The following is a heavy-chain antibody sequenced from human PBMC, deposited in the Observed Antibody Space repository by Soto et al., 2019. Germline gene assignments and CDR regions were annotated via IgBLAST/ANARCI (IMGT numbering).Heavy chain of an antibody. CDR2: ISWISDNI. CDR1: GFNFDDYA. Sequence: EVQLVESGGDLVQPGRSLRLSCAASGFNFDDYAMYWVRQAPGKGLEWVSGISWISDNIGYADSVKGRFTISRDNAKNSLYLQMNSLRAGDTALYYCVKDRDYGSGSLSFDSWGQGTLVTVSS. CDR3: VKDRDYGSGSLSFDS. D-gene: IGHD3-10*01. V-gene: IGHV3-9*01. J-gene: IGHJ4*02.